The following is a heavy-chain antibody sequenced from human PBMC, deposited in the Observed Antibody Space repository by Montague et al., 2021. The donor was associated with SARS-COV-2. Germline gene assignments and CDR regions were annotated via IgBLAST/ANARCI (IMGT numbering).Heavy chain of an antibody. CDR1: GGSISSGGYY. V-gene: IGHV4-31*03. J-gene: IGHJ2*01. CDR2: IYYSGST. CDR3: ARLFGGYCCGCSCYRGWYFDL. D-gene: IGHD2-15*01. Sequence: TLSLTCTVSGGSISSGGYYWSWIRQHPGKGLEWIGYIYYSGSTYFNPSLKSRVTISVDTSKNQFSLKLSSVTAADTAVYYCARLFGGYCCGCSCYRGWYFDLWGRGTLVTVSS.